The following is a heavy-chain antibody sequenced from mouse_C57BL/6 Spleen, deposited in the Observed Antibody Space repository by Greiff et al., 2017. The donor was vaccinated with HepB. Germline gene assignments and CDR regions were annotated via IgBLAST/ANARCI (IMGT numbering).Heavy chain of an antibody. V-gene: IGHV1-50*01. CDR2: IDPSDSYT. J-gene: IGHJ2*01. Sequence: VQLQQPGAELVKPGASVKLSCKASGYTLTSYWMQWVNQRPGQGLEWIGEIDPSDSYTNYNQKFKGKATLTVDTSSSTAYMQLSSLASEDSAGYYCARRECYFDYWGQGTTVTVSS. CDR3: ARRECYFDY. CDR1: GYTLTSYW.